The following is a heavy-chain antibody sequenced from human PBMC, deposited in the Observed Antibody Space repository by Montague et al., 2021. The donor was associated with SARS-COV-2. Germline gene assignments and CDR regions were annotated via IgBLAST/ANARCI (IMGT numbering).Heavy chain of an antibody. D-gene: IGHD6-13*01. CDR2: IKQDGSKK. Sequence: SLRLSCAASGFSFSSYWMSWVRQAPGKGLEWVANIKQDGSKKYYVDSVKGRFTISRDNAKHSLYLQMSSLRAEDTAVYYCVRVPSSSWYFEYWGQGTLVTVSS. V-gene: IGHV3-7*01. CDR3: VRVPSSSWYFEY. J-gene: IGHJ4*02. CDR1: GFSFSSYW.